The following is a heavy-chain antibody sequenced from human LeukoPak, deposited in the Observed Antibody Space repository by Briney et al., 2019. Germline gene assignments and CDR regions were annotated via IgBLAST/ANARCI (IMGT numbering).Heavy chain of an antibody. CDR1: GYSFTSYW. CDR2: IYPGDSDT. V-gene: IGHV5-51*01. CDR3: ARLDCSGGSCYALDY. Sequence: GESLKISCKGSGYSFTSYWISWVRQMPGKGLEWMGIIYPGDSDTRYSPSFQGQVTISADKSISTAYLQWSSLKASDTAMYYCARLDCSGGSCYALDYWGQGTLVTVSS. J-gene: IGHJ4*02. D-gene: IGHD2-15*01.